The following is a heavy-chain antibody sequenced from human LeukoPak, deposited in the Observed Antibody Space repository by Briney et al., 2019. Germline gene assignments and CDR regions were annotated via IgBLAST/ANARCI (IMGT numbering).Heavy chain of an antibody. Sequence: GGSLRLSCAASGFTVSSNYMSWVRQAPGKGLEWVSVIYSGGSTYYADSVKGRFTISRGNSKNTLYLQMNSLRAEDTAVYYCARGRGYSGYGFVYYYYMDVWGKGTTVTVSS. CDR2: IYSGGST. CDR3: ARGRGYSGYGFVYYYYMDV. CDR1: GFTVSSNY. J-gene: IGHJ6*03. D-gene: IGHD5-12*01. V-gene: IGHV3-53*01.